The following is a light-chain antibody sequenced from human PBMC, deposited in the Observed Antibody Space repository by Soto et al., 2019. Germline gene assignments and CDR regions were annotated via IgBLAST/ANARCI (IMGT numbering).Light chain of an antibody. CDR1: GNDVGAYNY. J-gene: IGLJ1*01. CDR2: GVV. CDR3: CSYTSSSTLYV. Sequence: QSALTQPRSVSGSPGQSVTISCTGTGNDVGAYNYVSWYQQHPGRPPKLLIYGVVRWPSGVPDRFSGSKSGNTASLTISGLQAEDEADYFCCSYTSSSTLYVFGTGTKVTVL. V-gene: IGLV2-11*01.